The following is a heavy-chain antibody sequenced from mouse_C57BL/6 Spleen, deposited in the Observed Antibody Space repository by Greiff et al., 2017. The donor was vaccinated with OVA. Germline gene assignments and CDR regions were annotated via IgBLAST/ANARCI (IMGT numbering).Heavy chain of an antibody. Sequence: QVQLQQSGPELVKPGASVKISCKASGYAFSSSWMNWVKQRPGKGLEWIGRIYPGDGDTNYNGKFKGKATLTADKSSSTAYMQLRSLTSEDSAVYFCARGRVELGYAMDYWGQGTSVTVSS. J-gene: IGHJ4*01. CDR3: ARGRVELGYAMDY. CDR1: GYAFSSSW. V-gene: IGHV1-82*01. CDR2: IYPGDGDT. D-gene: IGHD3-3*01.